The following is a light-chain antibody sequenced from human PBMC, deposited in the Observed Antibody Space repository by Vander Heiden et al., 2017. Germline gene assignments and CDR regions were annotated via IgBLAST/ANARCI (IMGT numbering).Light chain of an antibody. CDR2: QDT. Sequence: SYELTQPPSVSVSPGQTTTITSSGATLKLTYACWYHQQPGQSPVVVSYQDTERPSGIPERFSGSNSGGTATLTISGAQALDEDDYYCQAWDRSTAVIFGAGTKLTVL. J-gene: IGLJ2*01. V-gene: IGLV3-1*01. CDR1: TLKLTY. CDR3: QAWDRSTAVI.